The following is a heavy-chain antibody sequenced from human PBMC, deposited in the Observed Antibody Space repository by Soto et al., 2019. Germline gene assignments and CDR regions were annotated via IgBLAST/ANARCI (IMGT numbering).Heavy chain of an antibody. CDR2: ISAYNGNT. CDR1: GYTFSNFV. D-gene: IGHD3-9*01. V-gene: IGHV1-18*01. Sequence: VASVKVSCKASGYTFSNFVISWVRQAPGQGLEWMGWISAYNGNTNYAQRLRGRVTLTTDTSTSTAYMELWSLRSDDTAVYYCARDGLVPALYYFDCWGQGTLVTVSS. J-gene: IGHJ4*02. CDR3: ARDGLVPALYYFDC.